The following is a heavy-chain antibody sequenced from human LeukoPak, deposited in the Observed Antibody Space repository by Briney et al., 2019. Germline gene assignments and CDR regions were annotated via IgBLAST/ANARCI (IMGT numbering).Heavy chain of an antibody. V-gene: IGHV4-34*01. Sequence: SETLSLTCAVYGGSFSGYYWSWIRQPPGQGLEWIGEINHSGSTNSNQSLKRRIIISGDTSKNQFSLQLSSVTAEDTAVYFCARVGYSYVINDWSRTGLGAYPTKYYYHMDVWGKGTTVTVSS. CDR3: ARVGYSYVINDWSRTGLGAYPTKYYYHMDV. CDR2: INHSGST. D-gene: IGHD5-18*01. J-gene: IGHJ6*03. CDR1: GGSFSGYY.